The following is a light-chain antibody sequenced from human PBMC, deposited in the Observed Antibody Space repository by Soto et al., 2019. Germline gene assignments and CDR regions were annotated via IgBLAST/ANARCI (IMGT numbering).Light chain of an antibody. CDR2: GAS. J-gene: IGKJ5*01. V-gene: IGKV3-15*01. Sequence: MTQSPSTLSASVGDRVTITCRASQSIGGWLAWYQQKPGQAPRLLIYGASTRATGIPARFSGSGSGTEFTLTISSLQSEDFAVYYCQQYGNSIPITFGQGTRLEIK. CDR3: QQYGNSIPIT. CDR1: QSIGGW.